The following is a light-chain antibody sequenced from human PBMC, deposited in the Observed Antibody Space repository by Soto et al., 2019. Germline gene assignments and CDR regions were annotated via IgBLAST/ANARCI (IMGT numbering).Light chain of an antibody. CDR2: GAS. Sequence: EIVLTQSPATLSLSPVEIATLSFMASQSVSSAYLAWYQQKRGQAPRLLIYGASNRATGIPDRFSGSGSGTDFTLTISRLEPEDFAVYYCQQYGSSPPSVTFGQGTRLEIK. CDR1: QSVSSAY. CDR3: QQYGSSPPSVT. V-gene: IGKV3-20*01. J-gene: IGKJ5*01.